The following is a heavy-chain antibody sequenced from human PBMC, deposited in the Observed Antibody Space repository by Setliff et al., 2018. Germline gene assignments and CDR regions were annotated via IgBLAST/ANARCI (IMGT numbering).Heavy chain of an antibody. Sequence: PSETLSLTCAVSGGSISRTSHYWGWIRQTPGKGLEWIGSVFYTGNTFYNPSLKSRVSISVDKSKNEFSLGLDSVTAADAAVYYCARGGWGLVIFEGVYFGYWGQGTPVTVSS. J-gene: IGHJ4*02. D-gene: IGHD2-21*02. CDR3: ARGGWGLVIFEGVYFGY. V-gene: IGHV4-39*07. CDR2: VFYTGNT. CDR1: GGSISRTSHY.